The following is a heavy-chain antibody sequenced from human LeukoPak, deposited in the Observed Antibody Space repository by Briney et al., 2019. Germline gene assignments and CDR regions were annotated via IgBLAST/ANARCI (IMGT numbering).Heavy chain of an antibody. CDR2: INPVDSDT. D-gene: IGHD5-18*01. J-gene: IGHJ4*02. CDR1: GYMFTSYW. Sequence: GESLKISCKGIGYMFTSYWIAWVRKIPGKGLEWMGLINPVDSDTRYTPTFQGQVTISVDKSITTAYLQWSSLKASDTAMYYCALGTGGYRYRDWGQGTLVTVSS. V-gene: IGHV5-51*01. CDR3: ALGTGGYRYRD.